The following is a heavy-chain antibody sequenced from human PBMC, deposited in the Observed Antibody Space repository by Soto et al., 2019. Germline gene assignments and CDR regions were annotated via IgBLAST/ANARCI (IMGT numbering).Heavy chain of an antibody. CDR2: ISYSGST. D-gene: IGHD3-10*01. CDR3: ERDRGEAGGMGV. Sequence: QVQLQESGPGLVKPSQTLSLTCTVSGGSISSDGYYWSWIRQPPGKGLEWIGNISYSGSTYYNPYLRSRVVITVVPSKSHYRLTLSSATAADTAAYCGERDRGEAGGMGVWGQGSTVTVAS. V-gene: IGHV4-31*03. CDR1: GGSISSDGYY. J-gene: IGHJ6*02.